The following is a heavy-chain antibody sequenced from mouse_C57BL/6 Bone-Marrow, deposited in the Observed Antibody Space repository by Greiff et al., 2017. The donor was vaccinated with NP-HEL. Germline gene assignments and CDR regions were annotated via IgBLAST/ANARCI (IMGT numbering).Heavy chain of an antibody. J-gene: IGHJ4*01. D-gene: IGHD3-3*01. CDR2: IYPRSGNT. CDR3: ATGTGGLAMDY. CDR1: GYTFTSYG. V-gene: IGHV1-81*01. Sequence: VKLQQSGAELARPGASVKLSCKASGYTFTSYGISWVKQRTGQGLEWIGEIYPRSGNTYYNEKFKGKATLTADKSSSTAYMELRSLTSEDSAVSFCATGTGGLAMDYWGQGTSVTVSS.